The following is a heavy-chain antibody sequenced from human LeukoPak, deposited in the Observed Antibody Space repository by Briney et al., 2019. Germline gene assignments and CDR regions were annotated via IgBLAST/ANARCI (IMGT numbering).Heavy chain of an antibody. CDR2: IWYEGSDK. Sequence: AGSLRLSCAASGFTFRSYGMHWVRQAPGRGLEWVAVIWYEGSDKHYADSVKGRFTVSRDNSKNTLYLQMNSLRADDTAVYYCAKKAAPVSAIRAGFDYWGQGTLVTVSS. V-gene: IGHV3-30*02. CDR3: AKKAAPVSAIRAGFDY. CDR1: GFTFRSYG. D-gene: IGHD2-21*01. J-gene: IGHJ4*02.